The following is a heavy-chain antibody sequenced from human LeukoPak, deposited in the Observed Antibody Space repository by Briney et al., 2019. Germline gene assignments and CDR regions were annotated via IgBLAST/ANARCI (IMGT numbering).Heavy chain of an antibody. V-gene: IGHV3-11*01. CDR2: ISSSGSTI. Sequence: KPGGSLRLSCAASGFTFSDYYMSWIRQAPGKGLERVSYISSSGSTIYYADSVKGRFTISRDNAKNSLYLQMNSLRAEDTAVYYCAKDRFRLRSGGAYMDVWGKGTTVTISS. D-gene: IGHD4-17*01. CDR1: GFTFSDYY. J-gene: IGHJ6*03. CDR3: AKDRFRLRSGGAYMDV.